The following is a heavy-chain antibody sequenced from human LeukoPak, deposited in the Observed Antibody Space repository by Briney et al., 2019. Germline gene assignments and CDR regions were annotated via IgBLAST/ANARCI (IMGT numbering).Heavy chain of an antibody. D-gene: IGHD3-10*01. V-gene: IGHV4-34*01. CDR1: GGSFSGYY. J-gene: IGHJ3*02. CDR3: ARVVTMVRGVITDAFDI. CDR2: INHSGST. Sequence: PSETLSLTCAVYGGSFSGYYWSWIRQPPGKGLEWIGEINHSGSTNYNPSLKSRVTISVDTSKNQFSLKLSAVTAADTAVYYCARVVTMVRGVITDAFDIWGQGTMVTVSS.